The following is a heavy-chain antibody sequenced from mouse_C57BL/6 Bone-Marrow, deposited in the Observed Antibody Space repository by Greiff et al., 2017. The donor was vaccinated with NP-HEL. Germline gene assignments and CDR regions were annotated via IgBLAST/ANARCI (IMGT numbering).Heavy chain of an antibody. J-gene: IGHJ4*01. D-gene: IGHD2-2*01. CDR1: GFNIKDDY. V-gene: IGHV14-4*01. CDR2: IDPENGDT. CDR3: TFYGYEGARDY. Sequence: EVQVVESGAELVRPGASVKLSCTASGFNIKDDYMHWVKQRPEQGLEWIGWIDPENGDTEYASKFQGKATITADTSSNTAYLQLSSLTSEDTAVYYCTFYGYEGARDYWGQGTSVTVSS.